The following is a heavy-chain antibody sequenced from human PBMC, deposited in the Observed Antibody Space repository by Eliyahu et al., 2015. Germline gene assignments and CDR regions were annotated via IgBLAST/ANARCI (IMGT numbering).Heavy chain of an antibody. Sequence: QVQLVQSGAEVKKPGASVKVSCXASGYTFXNYGITWVRQAPGQGLEWMGWISTYNGNTKHGQKFQGRVTMTTESSTSTVHMELRSLRPDDTAVYYCARVDYNDNSGYCPGHWGQGTLVSVSS. D-gene: IGHD3-22*01. J-gene: IGHJ1*01. CDR3: ARVDYNDNSGYCPGH. V-gene: IGHV1-18*01. CDR1: GYTFXNYG. CDR2: ISTYNGNT.